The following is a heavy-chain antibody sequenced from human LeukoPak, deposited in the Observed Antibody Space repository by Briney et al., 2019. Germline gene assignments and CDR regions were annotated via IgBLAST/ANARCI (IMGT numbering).Heavy chain of an antibody. CDR1: GGSISSYY. CDR2: IYYSGST. Sequence: PSETLSLTCTVSGGSISSYYCSWIRQPPGKGLEWIGYIYYSGSTNYNPSLKSRVTISVDTSKNQFSLKLSSVPAADTAVYYCARDLVGAYDAFDIWGQGTMVTVSS. D-gene: IGHD1-26*01. J-gene: IGHJ3*02. V-gene: IGHV4-59*01. CDR3: ARDLVGAYDAFDI.